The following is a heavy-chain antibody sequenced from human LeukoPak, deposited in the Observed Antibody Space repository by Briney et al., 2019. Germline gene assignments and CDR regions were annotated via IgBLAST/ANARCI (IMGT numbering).Heavy chain of an antibody. CDR1: GGTFSSYA. D-gene: IGHD3-22*01. V-gene: IGHV1-69*06. CDR3: ASMGETYYYDRWFDP. CDR2: IIPIFGTA. J-gene: IGHJ5*02. Sequence: ASVKVSCKASGGTFSSYAISWVRQAPGQGLEWMGGIIPIFGTANYAQKFQGRVTITADKSTSTAYMELSSLRSEDTAVYYCASMGETYYYDRWFDPWGQGTLVTVSS.